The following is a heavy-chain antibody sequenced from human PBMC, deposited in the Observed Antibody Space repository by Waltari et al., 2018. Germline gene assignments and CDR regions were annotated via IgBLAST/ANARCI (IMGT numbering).Heavy chain of an antibody. CDR1: GFTFNSYS. CDR2: ISSNGAGT. D-gene: IGHD3-9*01. V-gene: IGHV3-23*01. CDR3: VKDRPDWPIDY. J-gene: IGHJ4*02. Sequence: EVQLLESGGGLVQPGESLRLSCTASGFTFNSYSMSWVRQAPGEGLEGVSSISSNGAGTYYANSVKGRFTISRDNSKNTLYRQINSLRAEDTAIYYCVKDRPDWPIDYWGQGTLVTVSS.